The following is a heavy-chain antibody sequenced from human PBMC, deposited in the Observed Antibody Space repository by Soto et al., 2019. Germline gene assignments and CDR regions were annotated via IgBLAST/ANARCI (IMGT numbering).Heavy chain of an antibody. D-gene: IGHD1-7*01. CDR3: TGGLELDNFDY. J-gene: IGHJ4*02. V-gene: IGHV3-30*03. CDR1: GFTFSSYG. CDR2: ISYDGSNK. Sequence: PVGSLRLSCAASGFTFSSYGMHWVRQAPGKGLEWVAVISYDGSNKYYADSVKGRFTISRDNSKNTLYLQMNSLRAEDTAVYYCTGGLELDNFDYWGQGTLVTVSS.